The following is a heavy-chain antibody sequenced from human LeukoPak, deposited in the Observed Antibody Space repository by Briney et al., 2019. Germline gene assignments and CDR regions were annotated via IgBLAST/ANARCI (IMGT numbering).Heavy chain of an antibody. Sequence: GGSLRLSCAASGFTFSDYYMTWIRQAPGKGLEWVSCISSSGSTIFYADSVKGRFTISRDNAKSSLFLQMNRLRAEDTAVYYCARVNRVTAIQELDYWGQGTLVTVSS. CDR3: ARVNRVTAIQELDY. V-gene: IGHV3-11*01. CDR1: GFTFSDYY. D-gene: IGHD2-21*02. J-gene: IGHJ4*02. CDR2: ISSSGSTI.